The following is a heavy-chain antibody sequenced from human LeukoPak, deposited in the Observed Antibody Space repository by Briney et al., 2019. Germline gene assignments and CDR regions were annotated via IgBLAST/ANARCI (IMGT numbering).Heavy chain of an antibody. D-gene: IGHD5-24*01. CDR3: ARGGRDGYNWYYFDY. V-gene: IGHV3-30-3*01. CDR2: ISYDGSNK. Sequence: GGSLRLSCAASGFTFSSYAMHWVRQAPGKGLEWVAVISYDGSNKYYADSVKGRFTISRDNSKNTLYLQMNSLRAEDTAVYYCARGGRDGYNWYYFDYWGQGTLVTVSS. J-gene: IGHJ4*02. CDR1: GFTFSSYA.